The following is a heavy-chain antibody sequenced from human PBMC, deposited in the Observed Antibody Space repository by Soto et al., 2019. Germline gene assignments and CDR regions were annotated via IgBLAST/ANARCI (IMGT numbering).Heavy chain of an antibody. CDR1: GGSFSGYY. J-gene: IGHJ4*02. Sequence: QVQLQQWGAGLLKPSETLSLTCAVYGGSFSGYYWSWIRQPPGKGLEWIGEINHSGSTNYNPSLKSRVTISVDTSKNQFSLKXXXXXXXXXAVYYCARGRWLRDFDYWGQGTLVTVXS. CDR2: INHSGST. CDR3: ARGRWLRDFDY. D-gene: IGHD5-12*01. V-gene: IGHV4-34*01.